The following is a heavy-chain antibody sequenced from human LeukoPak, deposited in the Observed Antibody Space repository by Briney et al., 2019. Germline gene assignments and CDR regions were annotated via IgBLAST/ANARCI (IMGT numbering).Heavy chain of an antibody. J-gene: IGHJ4*02. Sequence: SVKVSCKASGGTFSSYAISWVRQAPGQGLEWMGRIIPILGIANYAQKFQGRVTITADKSTSTAYMELSSLRSEDTAVYYRARDFVVVTAGFDYWGQGTLVTVSS. CDR2: IIPILGIA. D-gene: IGHD2-21*02. CDR3: ARDFVVVTAGFDY. V-gene: IGHV1-69*04. CDR1: GGTFSSYA.